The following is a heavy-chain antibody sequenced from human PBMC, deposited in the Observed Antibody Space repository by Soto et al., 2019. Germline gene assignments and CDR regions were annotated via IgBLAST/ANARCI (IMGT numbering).Heavy chain of an antibody. CDR3: ARVSPFYDILTGRYHYYRLDV. CDR1: GEALGGYY. Sequence: QVQLQQWGAGPLKPSETLSLSCGVSGEALGGYYWSWIRQSSGKGLEWIGQINHSGDTNYNPSLTSRFTLSVYTSKNHLSLKLTSVTAADTAVYYCARVSPFYDILTGRYHYYRLDVWGQGTTVTVSS. J-gene: IGHJ6*02. D-gene: IGHD3-9*01. V-gene: IGHV4-34*01. CDR2: INHSGDT.